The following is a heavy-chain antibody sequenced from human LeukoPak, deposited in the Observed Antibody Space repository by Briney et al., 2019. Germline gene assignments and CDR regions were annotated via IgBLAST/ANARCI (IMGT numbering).Heavy chain of an antibody. CDR2: NNGDGSTT. Sequence: GGSLRLSCVASGFSLSGYWMYWVRQAPGKGLMYISRNNGDGSTTNYADVVKGRFTISRDNAKNTLSLQMNSLRAEDTAVYYCARDLRKTAVAYYFYNGLDVWGQGTTVTVSS. CDR1: GFSLSGYW. J-gene: IGHJ6*02. D-gene: IGHD6-19*01. CDR3: ARDLRKTAVAYYFYNGLDV. V-gene: IGHV3-74*01.